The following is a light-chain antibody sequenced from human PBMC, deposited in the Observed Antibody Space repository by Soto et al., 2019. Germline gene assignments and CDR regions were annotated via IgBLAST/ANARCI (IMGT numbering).Light chain of an antibody. V-gene: IGLV2-14*01. CDR3: SSYTSSSTLYV. CDR1: SSDVGGYTY. CDR2: EVN. Sequence: QSVLTQPASVSGSPRQSITISCTGASSDVGGYTYVSWYQQHPGKAPKLMIYEVNNRPSGVSNRFSGSKSGNTASLTISGLQAEDEAAYYCSSYTSSSTLYVFGTGTKLIVL. J-gene: IGLJ1*01.